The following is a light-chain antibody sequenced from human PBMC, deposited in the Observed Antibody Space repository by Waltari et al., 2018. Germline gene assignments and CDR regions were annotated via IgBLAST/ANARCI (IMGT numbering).Light chain of an antibody. CDR3: QQYDTVPYT. CDR2: KAS. J-gene: IGKJ2*01. V-gene: IGKV1-5*03. Sequence: DIQMTQSPSTLSASLGARVSITCRASQNIHSGLAWYQQKPGKAPKLRFYKASTLQTGVPSRFSGSVSGTDFTLTISSLQPDDFATYDCQQYDTVPYTFGLGTKVE. CDR1: QNIHSG.